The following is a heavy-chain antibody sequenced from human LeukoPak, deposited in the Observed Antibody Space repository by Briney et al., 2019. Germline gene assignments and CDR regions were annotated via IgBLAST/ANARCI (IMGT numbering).Heavy chain of an antibody. J-gene: IGHJ5*02. V-gene: IGHV4-34*01. D-gene: IGHD2-2*01. CDR3: AGTTIVVVPAGWFDP. CDR1: GGSFSGYY. CDR2: INHSGST. Sequence: SSETLSLTCAVYGGSFSGYYWTWIRQPPGKGLEWIGEINHSGSTNYNPPLKSRVTISVDTSKNQFSLKLSSVTAADTAVYYCAGTTIVVVPAGWFDPWGQGTLVTVSS.